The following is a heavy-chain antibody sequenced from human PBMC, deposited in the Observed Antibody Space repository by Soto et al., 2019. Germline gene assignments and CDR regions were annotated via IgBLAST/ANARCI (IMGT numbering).Heavy chain of an antibody. CDR3: AILGYSYGLDF. Sequence: GESLKISFKASGYNFISYWIGWARQMPGRGPAGVGIIYPGDSDTSYSPSFQGQVTISVDKSISTAYLQWNSLKASDTAMYYCAILGYSYGLDFWGQGTKVTLSS. D-gene: IGHD5-18*01. V-gene: IGHV5-51*01. CDR1: GYNFISYW. J-gene: IGHJ6*02. CDR2: IYPGDSDT.